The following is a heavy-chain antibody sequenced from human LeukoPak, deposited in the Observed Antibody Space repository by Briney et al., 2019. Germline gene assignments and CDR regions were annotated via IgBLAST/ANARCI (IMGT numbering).Heavy chain of an antibody. J-gene: IGHJ4*02. CDR3: ARDFGWLSGFDY. D-gene: IGHD3-9*01. Sequence: PGGSLRLSCAASGFTFSSYVVHWVRQAPGEGLEWEAVISFDGSNKYYGDSLKGRFTISRDNSKNTLYLQMNSLRGEDMAIYYCARDFGWLSGFDYWGQGTLVTVSS. CDR1: GFTFSSYV. V-gene: IGHV3-30-3*01. CDR2: ISFDGSNK.